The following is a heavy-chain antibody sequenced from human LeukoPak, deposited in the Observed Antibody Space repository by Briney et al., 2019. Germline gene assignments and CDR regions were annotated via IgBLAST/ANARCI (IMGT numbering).Heavy chain of an antibody. V-gene: IGHV4-34*01. Sequence: SETLSLTCAVYGGSLSGYYWSWIRQPPGKGLEWIGEINHSGSTNYNPSLKSRVTISVDTSKNQFSLKLSSVTAADTAVYYCARSGYNPRGNFDYWGQGTLVTVSS. CDR1: GGSLSGYY. CDR3: ARSGYNPRGNFDY. J-gene: IGHJ4*02. CDR2: INHSGST. D-gene: IGHD5-12*01.